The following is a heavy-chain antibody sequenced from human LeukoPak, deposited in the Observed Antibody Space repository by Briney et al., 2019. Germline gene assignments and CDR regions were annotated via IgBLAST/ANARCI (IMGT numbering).Heavy chain of an antibody. D-gene: IGHD5-18*01. CDR1: GFTFSSYG. CDR3: AKDRYSYAFEYSDS. J-gene: IGHJ4*02. V-gene: IGHV3-30*18. CDR2: ISNDGSKK. Sequence: GGSLRLSCAASGFTFSSYGMHWARQAPGKGLDWVAVISNDGSKKYYADSVKGRFTISRDNSKNTLSLQVRSLRTEDTAVYYCAKDRYSYAFEYSDSWGQGTLVTVSS.